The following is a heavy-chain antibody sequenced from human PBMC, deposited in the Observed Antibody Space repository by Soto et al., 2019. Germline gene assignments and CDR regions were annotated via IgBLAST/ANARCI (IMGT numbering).Heavy chain of an antibody. J-gene: IGHJ4*02. CDR2: IYHSGST. CDR1: GGSVSSTNW. D-gene: IGHD1-26*01. CDR3: ARRYGSAIDY. Sequence: SETLSLTCAVSGGSVSSTNWWRWVRQSPGKGLEWIGDIYHSGSTNYNPSLKSRVTISVDTSNNQFSLKLSSVTAADTAVYYCARRYGSAIDYWGQGTLVTVSS. V-gene: IGHV4-4*02.